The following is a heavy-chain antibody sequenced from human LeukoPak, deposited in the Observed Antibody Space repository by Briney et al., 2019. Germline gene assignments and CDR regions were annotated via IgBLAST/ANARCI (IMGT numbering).Heavy chain of an antibody. J-gene: IGHJ4*02. V-gene: IGHV3-7*01. CDR3: ARDGGSGNPGADY. Sequence: GGSLRLSCAASGFTFGSYWMSWVRQAPGKGLEWGVNIKPDGSEKYYVDSVKGRFTISRDNAENSLYLQMNCLRAEDTAVYYCARDGGSGNPGADYWGQGTLVTVSS. D-gene: IGHD2-15*01. CDR1: GFTFGSYW. CDR2: IKPDGSEK.